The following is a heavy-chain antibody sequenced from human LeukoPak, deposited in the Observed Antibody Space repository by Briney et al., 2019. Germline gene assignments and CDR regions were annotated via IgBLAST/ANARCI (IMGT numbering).Heavy chain of an antibody. D-gene: IGHD6-19*01. Sequence: SETLSLTCAVYGGSFSGYYWSWIRQPPGKGLEWIGEINHSGSTNYNPSLKSRVTISVDTSKNQFSPKLSSVTAADTAVYYCARGPGQWLVLDYWGQGTLVTVSS. J-gene: IGHJ4*02. CDR1: GGSFSGYY. V-gene: IGHV4-34*01. CDR2: INHSGST. CDR3: ARGPGQWLVLDY.